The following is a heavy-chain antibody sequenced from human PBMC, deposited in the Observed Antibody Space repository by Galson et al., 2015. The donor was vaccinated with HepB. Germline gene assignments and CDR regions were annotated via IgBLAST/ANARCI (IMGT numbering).Heavy chain of an antibody. J-gene: IGHJ4*02. CDR1: GGTFSSYA. D-gene: IGHD3-3*01. CDR2: IIPIFGTA. V-gene: IGHV1-69*01. CDR3: ARGITTSENPYYFDY. Sequence: VKVSCKASGGTFSSYAISWVRQAPGQGLEWMGGIIPIFGTANYAQKFQGRVTITADESTSTAYMELGSLRSEDTAVYYCARGITTSENPYYFDYWGQGTLVTVSS.